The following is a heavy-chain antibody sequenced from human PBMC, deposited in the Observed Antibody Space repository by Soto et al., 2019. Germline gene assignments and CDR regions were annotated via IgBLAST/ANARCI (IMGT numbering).Heavy chain of an antibody. Sequence: QITLQESGPTLVKPTQTLTLTCTFSGFSRRTSGVGVGWIRQPPGTALEWLALNYWDDDKRYSPSLKTRLTITKDASRNEVVLTITNMDPVDTATYYCGHRVYTNGPYGMDVWGRGTTVTVTS. CDR1: GFSRRTSGVG. D-gene: IGHD1-1*01. V-gene: IGHV2-5*02. CDR3: GHRVYTNGPYGMDV. CDR2: NYWDDDK. J-gene: IGHJ6*02.